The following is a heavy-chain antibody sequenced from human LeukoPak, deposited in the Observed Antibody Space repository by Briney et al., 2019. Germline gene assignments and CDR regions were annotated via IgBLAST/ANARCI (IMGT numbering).Heavy chain of an antibody. D-gene: IGHD5-12*01. CDR1: GFTFSGYG. Sequence: GGSLRLSSAASGFTFSGYGMHWVRQSPGKGLICVARIGHDGSGAGYAGSVKGRFTISRDNAKNTLYLQMNSLRAEDTAVYYCVREGGYDPFENWGQGTLVTVSS. V-gene: IGHV3-74*01. J-gene: IGHJ4*02. CDR3: VREGGYDPFEN. CDR2: IGHDGSGA.